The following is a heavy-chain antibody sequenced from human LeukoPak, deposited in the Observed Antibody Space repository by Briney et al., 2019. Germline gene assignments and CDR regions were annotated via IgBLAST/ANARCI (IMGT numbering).Heavy chain of an antibody. CDR3: ARATAFFDI. CDR1: GGSISTYY. V-gene: IGHV4-59*01. Sequence: SETLSLTCTVSGGSISTYYWSWIRQPPGKGLEWIGYIYYSGSTNYNPSLKSRVTISVDTSKNQFSLKLTSVTAADTAVYYCARATAFFDIWGQGTIVTVSS. CDR2: IYYSGST. J-gene: IGHJ3*02.